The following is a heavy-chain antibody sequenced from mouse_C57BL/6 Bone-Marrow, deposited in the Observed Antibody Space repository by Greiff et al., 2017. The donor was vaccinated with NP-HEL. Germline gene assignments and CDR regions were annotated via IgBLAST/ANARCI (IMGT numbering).Heavy chain of an antibody. CDR1: GYTFTSYG. CDR2: IYPRSGNT. D-gene: IGHD1-1*01. J-gene: IGHJ4*01. Sequence: QVQLKESGAELARPGASVKLSCKASGYTFTSYGISWVKQSTGQGLEWIGEIYPRSGNTYYNEKFKGKATLTADKSSSTAYMELRSLTSEDSAVYFCAKGSSYLYYYAMDYWGQGTSVTVSS. CDR3: AKGSSYLYYYAMDY. V-gene: IGHV1-81*01.